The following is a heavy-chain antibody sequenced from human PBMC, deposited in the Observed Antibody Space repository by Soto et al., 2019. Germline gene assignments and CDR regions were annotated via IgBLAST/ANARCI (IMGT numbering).Heavy chain of an antibody. CDR1: GYSISSSNL. Sequence: PSETLSLTCAVSGYSISSSNLWGWIRQPPGKGLEWIGYIYYSGSTYYNPSLKSRVTMSVDTSKNQFSLKLSSVTAVDTAVYYCARKNGVLDAFDIWGQGTMVTVSS. CDR3: ARKNGVLDAFDI. CDR2: IYYSGST. D-gene: IGHD4-17*01. J-gene: IGHJ3*02. V-gene: IGHV4-28*01.